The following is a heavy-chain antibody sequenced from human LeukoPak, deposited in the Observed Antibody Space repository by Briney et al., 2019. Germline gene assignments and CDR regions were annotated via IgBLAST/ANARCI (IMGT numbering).Heavy chain of an antibody. V-gene: IGHV3-48*03. CDR2: ISSSGSTI. Sequence: PGGSLRLSCAASGFTFSSYEMNWVRQAPGKGLEWVSYISSSGSTIYYDDSVKGRFTISRDNAKNSLYLQMNSLRAEDTAVYYCARHSSGWYNNWFDPWGQGTLVTVSS. CDR1: GFTFSSYE. D-gene: IGHD6-19*01. CDR3: ARHSSGWYNNWFDP. J-gene: IGHJ5*02.